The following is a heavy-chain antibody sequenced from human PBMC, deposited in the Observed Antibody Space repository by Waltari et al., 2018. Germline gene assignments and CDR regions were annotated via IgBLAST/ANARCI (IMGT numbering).Heavy chain of an antibody. V-gene: IGHV4-4*07. J-gene: IGHJ3*02. D-gene: IGHD6-13*01. CDR2: IYTSGST. CDR1: GGSISSYY. Sequence: QVQLQESGPGLVKPSETLSLTCTVSGGSISSYYWSWIRPPAGKGLEWIGRIYTSGSTNYNPSLKSRVTMSVDTSKNQFSLKLSSVTAADTAVYYCARARVKSIAAARADEAFDIWGQGTMVTVSS. CDR3: ARARVKSIAAARADEAFDI.